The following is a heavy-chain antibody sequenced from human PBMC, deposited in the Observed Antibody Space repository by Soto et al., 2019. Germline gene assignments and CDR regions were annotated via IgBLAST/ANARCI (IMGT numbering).Heavy chain of an antibody. CDR1: GFTISSYG. CDR2: ITYDGGNK. D-gene: IGHD1-1*01. J-gene: IGHJ4*02. CDR3: AKDPKATGTHY. Sequence: LRLSCAASGFTISSYGMHWVRQAPGKGLEWVAVITYDGGNKYYADSVKGRFSISRDNSRDTLYLQMHSLRAEDTAVYYCAKDPKATGTHYWGRGTLVTVSS. V-gene: IGHV3-30*18.